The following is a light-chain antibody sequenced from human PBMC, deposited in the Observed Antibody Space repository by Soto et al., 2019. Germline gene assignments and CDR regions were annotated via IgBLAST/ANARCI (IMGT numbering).Light chain of an antibody. V-gene: IGLV2-8*01. CDR1: SSDVGGYNY. J-gene: IGLJ3*02. CDR3: SSYAASNNFYFV. CDR2: EVT. Sequence: QAVVTQPPSASGSPGQSVTISCTGTSSDVGGYNYVSWYQQYPGRAPKLMIYEVTKRPSGVPDRFSGSKSGNTASLTVSGLQAEVEADYYCSSYAASNNFYFVFGGGTKVTVL.